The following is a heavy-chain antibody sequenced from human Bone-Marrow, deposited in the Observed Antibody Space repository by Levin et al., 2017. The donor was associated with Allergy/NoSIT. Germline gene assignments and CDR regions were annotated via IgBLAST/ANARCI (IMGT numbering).Heavy chain of an antibody. CDR2: FKGKTDGGTT. J-gene: IGHJ6*02. D-gene: IGHD2-8*01. Sequence: GGSLRLSCAVSGFTLNNAWINWVRQAPGKGLEWVGRFKGKTDGGTTDYAAPVKGRFTISRDDSKNMLYLQMNSLKTEDTAVYYCSTVRYCTSGVCYARYYYHYGMDVWGQGTTVTVSS. CDR1: GFTLNNAW. CDR3: STVRYCTSGVCYARYYYHYGMDV. V-gene: IGHV3-15*07.